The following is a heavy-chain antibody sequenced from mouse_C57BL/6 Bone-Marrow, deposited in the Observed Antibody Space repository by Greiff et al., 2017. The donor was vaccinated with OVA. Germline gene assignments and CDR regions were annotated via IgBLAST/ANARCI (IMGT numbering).Heavy chain of an antibody. CDR1: GYTFTSYG. V-gene: IGHV1-81*01. D-gene: IGHD1-1*01. J-gene: IGHJ3*01. CDR2: IYPRSGNT. Sequence: VQLQESGAELARPGASVKLSCKASGYTFTSYGISWVKQRTGQGLEWIGEIYPRSGNTYYNEKFKGKATLTADKSSSTAYMELRSLTSEDFAVYFCARSLLLFAYWGQGTLVTVSA. CDR3: ARSLLLFAY.